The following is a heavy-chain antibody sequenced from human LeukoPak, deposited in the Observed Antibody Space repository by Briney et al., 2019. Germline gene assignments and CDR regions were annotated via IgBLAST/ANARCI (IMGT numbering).Heavy chain of an antibody. Sequence: PGESLRLSCAASGFTFSSYAMHWVRQAPGKGLEWVAVISYDGSNKYYADSVKGRFTISRDNSKNTLYLQMNSLRAEDTAVYYCARVLLWFGERPGGYGMDVWGQGTTVTVSS. CDR1: GFTFSSYA. J-gene: IGHJ6*02. V-gene: IGHV3-30-3*01. CDR2: ISYDGSNK. D-gene: IGHD3-10*01. CDR3: ARVLLWFGERPGGYGMDV.